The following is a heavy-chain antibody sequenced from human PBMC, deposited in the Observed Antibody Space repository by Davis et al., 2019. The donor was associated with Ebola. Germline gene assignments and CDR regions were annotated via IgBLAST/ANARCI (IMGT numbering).Heavy chain of an antibody. V-gene: IGHV3-21*04. CDR1: GITFSRYI. Sequence: GGSLRLSCAASGITFSRYIMNWVRQAPGKGLEWVSSISSSSTYIYYGDSVKGRFTISRDNAKNSLYLQMNSLRAEDTAVYYCARDGYSNDWGDYWGQGTLVTVSS. D-gene: IGHD6-19*01. J-gene: IGHJ4*02. CDR3: ARDGYSNDWGDY. CDR2: ISSSSTYI.